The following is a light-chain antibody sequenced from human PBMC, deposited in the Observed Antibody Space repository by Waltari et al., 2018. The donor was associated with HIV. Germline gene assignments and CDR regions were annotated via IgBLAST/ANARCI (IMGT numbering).Light chain of an antibody. CDR1: QTISKF. CDR2: SAS. CDR3: QQTYSAPWT. Sequence: DIQMNQSPSSLSASVGDRVVVTCRANQTISKFLNWYQHKPGKAPNLLISSASNLHGGVPSRFGGSGSGTDFALTITILQPEDFALYYCQQTYSAPWTFGQGTKIDIK. J-gene: IGKJ1*01. V-gene: IGKV1-39*01.